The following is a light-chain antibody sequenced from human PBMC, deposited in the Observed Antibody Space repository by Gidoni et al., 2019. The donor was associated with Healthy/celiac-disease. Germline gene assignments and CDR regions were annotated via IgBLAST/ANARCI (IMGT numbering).Light chain of an antibody. CDR3: SSYTSSSTLDVV. J-gene: IGLJ2*01. CDR2: EVS. Sequence: QPALTQPASVSGSPGQSITISCTGTSSDVGGYNYVSWYQQHPGKAPNLMIYEVSNRPSGVSNRCSGSKSGNTASLTISGLQAEDEADYYCSSYTSSSTLDVVFGGGTKLTVL. V-gene: IGLV2-14*01. CDR1: SSDVGGYNY.